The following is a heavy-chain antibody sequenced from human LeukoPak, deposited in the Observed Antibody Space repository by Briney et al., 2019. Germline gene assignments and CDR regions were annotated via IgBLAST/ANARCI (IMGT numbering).Heavy chain of an antibody. D-gene: IGHD5-12*01. CDR2: INHSGST. Sequence: SETLSLTCAVYGGSFSGYHWSWLRQPPGKGLEWIGEINHSGSTNYNPSLKSRVTISVDTSKNQFSLKLSSVTAADTAVYYCARLTWITDYWGQGTLVTVSS. V-gene: IGHV4-34*01. CDR1: GGSFSGYH. J-gene: IGHJ4*02. CDR3: ARLTWITDY.